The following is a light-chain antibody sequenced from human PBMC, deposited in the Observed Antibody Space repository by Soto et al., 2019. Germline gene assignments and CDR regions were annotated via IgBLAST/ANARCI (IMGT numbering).Light chain of an antibody. V-gene: IGKV1-5*01. CDR2: GAF. CDR1: QGISKW. J-gene: IGKJ1*01. Sequence: DIQMTQSPSTLSASVGDRVIITCRASQGISKWLAWYQQKPGKAPKLLIYGAFSLENGVPSRFSGSGSGTEFTLTISSLQPDDFATYFCQQYNSYDMWSFGQGTKVDLK. CDR3: QQYNSYDMWS.